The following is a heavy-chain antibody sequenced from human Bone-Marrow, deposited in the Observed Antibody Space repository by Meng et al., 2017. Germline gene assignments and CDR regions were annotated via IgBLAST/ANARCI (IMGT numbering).Heavy chain of an antibody. CDR2: IYYSGST. CDR3: ARRPEWLGYFDY. CDR1: GGSISSYY. V-gene: IGHV4-59*01. J-gene: IGHJ4*02. D-gene: IGHD3-3*01. Sequence: QVQLQESGPGLVKPSETLSLTCTVSGGSISSYYWSWIRQPPGKGLGWIGYIYYSGSTNYNPSLKSRVTISVDTSKNQFSLKLSSVTAADTAAYYCARRPEWLGYFDYWGQGTLVTVSS.